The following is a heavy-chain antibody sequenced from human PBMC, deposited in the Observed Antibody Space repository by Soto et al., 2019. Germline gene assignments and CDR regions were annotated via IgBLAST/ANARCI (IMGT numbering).Heavy chain of an antibody. D-gene: IGHD3-10*01. V-gene: IGHV1-69*01. CDR3: ARDRDDYGSGNYYNRSDF. CDR2: IIPLFGTP. J-gene: IGHJ4*02. CDR1: GGIFSTYA. Sequence: QVHLVQSGAEVKKPGSSVKVSCKASGGIFSTYAISWLRQAPGQGLEWRGGIIPLFGTPNYAQRFQGRVTITADESTSTAYMELSRLRSEDTAVYYCARDRDDYGSGNYYNRSDFWGQGTLVTVSS.